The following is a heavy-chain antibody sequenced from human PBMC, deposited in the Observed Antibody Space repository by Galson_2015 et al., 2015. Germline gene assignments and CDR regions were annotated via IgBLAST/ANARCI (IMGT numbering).Heavy chain of an antibody. D-gene: IGHD3-10*01. J-gene: IGHJ4*02. CDR2: ISYDGSNK. CDR1: GFTFSSYG. V-gene: IGHV3-30*03. CDR3: ARIRDGGS. Sequence: SLRLSCAASGFTFSSYGMHWVRQAPGKGLEWVALISYDGSNKYYADSVKGRFTISRDNSKNTLYLQMNSLRAEDTAVYYCARIRDGGSWGQGTLVTVSS.